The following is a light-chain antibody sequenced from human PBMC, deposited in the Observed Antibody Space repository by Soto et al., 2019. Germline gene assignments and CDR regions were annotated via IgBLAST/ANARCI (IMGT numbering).Light chain of an antibody. CDR3: EAWYDSLNGYV. CDR1: SSNIGANT. Sequence: QSVLTQPPSASGTPGQRVDFSCSGSSSNIGANTVNWYQQLPGAAPKLLIYSHSQRPSGVPDRFSGSKSGTSASLAISGLQSDDEADYYCEAWYDSLNGYVFGSGTKVTVL. J-gene: IGLJ1*01. V-gene: IGLV1-44*01. CDR2: SHS.